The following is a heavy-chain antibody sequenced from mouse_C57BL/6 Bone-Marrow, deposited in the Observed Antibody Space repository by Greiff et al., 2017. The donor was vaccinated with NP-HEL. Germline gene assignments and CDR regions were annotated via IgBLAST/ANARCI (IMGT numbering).Heavy chain of an antibody. J-gene: IGHJ3*01. CDR1: GFNIKDDY. CDR3: TTYYYGSSWDAY. Sequence: VQLQQSGAELVRPGASVKLSCTASGFNIKDDYMHWVKQRPEQGLEWIGWIDPENGDTEYASKFQGKATITADTSSNTAYLQLSSLTSGDTAVYYCTTYYYGSSWDAYWGQGTLVTVSA. D-gene: IGHD1-1*01. CDR2: IDPENGDT. V-gene: IGHV14-4*01.